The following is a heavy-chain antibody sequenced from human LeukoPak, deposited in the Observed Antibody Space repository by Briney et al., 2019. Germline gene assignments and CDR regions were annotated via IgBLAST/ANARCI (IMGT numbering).Heavy chain of an antibody. CDR3: VSSYGSGSNYYYYGMDV. CDR2: IRDDGSNK. V-gene: IGHV3-30*02. D-gene: IGHD3-10*01. Sequence: GGSLRLSCAASGFTFSSYGMHWVRQAPGKGLEWVAFIRDDGSNKYYADSVKGRFTISRDNSKNTLYLQMNSLRAGDTAVYYCVSSYGSGSNYYYYGMDVWGQGTTVTVSS. CDR1: GFTFSSYG. J-gene: IGHJ6*02.